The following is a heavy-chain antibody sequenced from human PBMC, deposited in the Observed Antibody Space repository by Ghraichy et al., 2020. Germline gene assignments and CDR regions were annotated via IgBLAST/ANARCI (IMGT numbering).Heavy chain of an antibody. J-gene: IGHJ3*02. CDR3: ARALRPVDAEAFDI. CDR1: GFTFSDYY. CDR2: ISSSGSTI. V-gene: IGHV3-11*04. D-gene: IGHD4-23*01. Sequence: GESLNISCAASGFTFSDYYMSWIRQAPGKGLEWVSFISSSGSTIYYADSVKGRFTISRDNAKNSLYLQMNSLRAEDTAVYYCARALRPVDAEAFDIWGQGTMVTVSS.